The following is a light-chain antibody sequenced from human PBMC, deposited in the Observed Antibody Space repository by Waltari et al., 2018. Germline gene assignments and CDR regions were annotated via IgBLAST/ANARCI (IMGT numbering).Light chain of an antibody. J-gene: IGLJ3*02. Sequence: QSALTQPASVSGSPGQSITISCTGTSSDVGFYDFVSWFQQHPGKAPKVMIYKVNNRPSGVFIPFSGSKSANTASLTISGLQAEDEADYYCSSYTRRSYWVFGGGTQLTVL. CDR3: SSYTRRSYWV. CDR2: KVN. CDR1: SSDVGFYDF. V-gene: IGLV2-14*01.